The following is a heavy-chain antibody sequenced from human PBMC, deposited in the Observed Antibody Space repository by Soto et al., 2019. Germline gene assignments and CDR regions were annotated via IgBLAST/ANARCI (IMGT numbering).Heavy chain of an antibody. CDR1: GGSIRGSGLY. CDR2: IFFSGRT. CDR3: VRSLMDV. V-gene: IGHV4-39*01. J-gene: IGHJ6*03. Sequence: SETLSLTCTVSGGSIRGSGLYWGWIRQSPGKGLEWIGSIFFSGRTHYNPSLKSRVSISIDASKNQFSLNVISVTAADTGVYYCVRSLMDVWGKGTTVTVSS.